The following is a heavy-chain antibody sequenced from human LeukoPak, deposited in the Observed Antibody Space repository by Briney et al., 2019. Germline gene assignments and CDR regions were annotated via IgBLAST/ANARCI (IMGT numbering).Heavy chain of an antibody. CDR1: GFTVITND. CDR3: ARGVEPLAANTLAY. V-gene: IGHV3-53*01. Sequence: GGSLRLSCAASGFTVITNDMTWVRQATGKGVEWVSALYSGGNTKYADSVQGRFTISRDNSKNTLYLEMNSLSPDDTAVYYCARGVEPLAANTLAYWGQGTLVTVSS. D-gene: IGHD1-14*01. J-gene: IGHJ4*02. CDR2: LYSGGNT.